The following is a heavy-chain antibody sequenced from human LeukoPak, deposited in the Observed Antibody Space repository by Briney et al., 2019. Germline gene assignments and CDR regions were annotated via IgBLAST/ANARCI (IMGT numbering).Heavy chain of an antibody. J-gene: IGHJ4*02. CDR1: GFTFSNYA. D-gene: IGHD2-15*01. CDR3: AKGYCSGGSCGFDY. Sequence: GGSLRLSCAASGFTFSNYAMNWVRRAPGKGLQWVSAISAHDGSTYYADSVKGRFTISRDNSKNTLYLQMNSLRAEDTAVYYCAKGYCSGGSCGFDYWGQGTLVTVSS. V-gene: IGHV3-23*01. CDR2: ISAHDGST.